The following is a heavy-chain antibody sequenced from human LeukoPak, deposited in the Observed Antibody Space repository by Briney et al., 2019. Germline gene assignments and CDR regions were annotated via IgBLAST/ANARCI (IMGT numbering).Heavy chain of an antibody. CDR1: GGSISSYY. D-gene: IGHD3-16*01. J-gene: IGHJ5*02. Sequence: SETLSLTCTVSGGSISSYYWSWIRQPPGKGLEWIGYIYYSGSTYYHPSLKSRVTISVHTSKNQFSLKLISVTAADTAVYYCARRRGSYNWFDPWGQGTLVTVSS. CDR2: IYYSGST. CDR3: ARRRGSYNWFDP. V-gene: IGHV4-59*04.